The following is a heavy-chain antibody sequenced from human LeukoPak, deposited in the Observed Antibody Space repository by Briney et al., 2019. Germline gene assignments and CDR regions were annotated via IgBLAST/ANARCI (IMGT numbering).Heavy chain of an antibody. CDR3: ARDVYCGGDCSYFDY. Sequence: PSETLSLTCTVSGGSISSYYWSWIRQPPGKGLEWLGYIDYSGSTNYNPSLKSRLTISVDTSKNQFSLKLSSVTAADTAVYYCARDVYCGGDCSYFDYWGQGTLVTVSS. CDR2: IDYSGST. J-gene: IGHJ4*02. V-gene: IGHV4-59*01. D-gene: IGHD2-21*02. CDR1: GGSISSYY.